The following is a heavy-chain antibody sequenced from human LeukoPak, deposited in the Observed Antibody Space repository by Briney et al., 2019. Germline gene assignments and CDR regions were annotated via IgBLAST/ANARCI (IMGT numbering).Heavy chain of an antibody. D-gene: IGHD4-11*01. CDR3: ARGPPTVQRGGYWFDP. V-gene: IGHV4-61*01. J-gene: IGHJ5*02. CDR2: IYYSGST. CDR1: GGSVSSDSFY. Sequence: SETLSLTCTVSGGSVSSDSFYWNWIRQPPGKGLEWIGYIYYSGSTNYSPSLKSRVTISVDTSKNQFSLKLSSVTAADTAVYYCARGPPTVQRGGYWFDPWGQGTLVTVSS.